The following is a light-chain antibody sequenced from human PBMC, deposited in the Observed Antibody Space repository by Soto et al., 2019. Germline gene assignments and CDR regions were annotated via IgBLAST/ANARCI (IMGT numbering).Light chain of an antibody. J-gene: IGKJ1*01. CDR1: QSIRSY. V-gene: IGKV1-39*01. CDR2: AAS. Sequence: DIQMTQSPSSLSASVGDRVTISCRASQSIRSYLNWYQQKPGKASKLLIYAASSLQSGVPSRFSGRGSETDFTLTITSLQPEDFTTYYCQQSYSTPWTFGQGTKVEIK. CDR3: QQSYSTPWT.